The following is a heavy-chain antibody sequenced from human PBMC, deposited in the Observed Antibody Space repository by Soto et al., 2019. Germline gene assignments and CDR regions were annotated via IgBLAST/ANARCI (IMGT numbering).Heavy chain of an antibody. CDR1: EYTFTDYY. D-gene: IGHD1-1*01. CDR2: INPNSGGT. Sequence: GASVEVSCKASEYTFTDYYIHWVRQAPGQGLEWMGWINPNSGGTNYAQKFQGWVTITRDTSISTAYMELSSLRSDGTAVYYCARSLSGDDRYDWSYYYYARDVWGQGTTVTVSS. CDR3: ARSLSGDDRYDWSYYYYARDV. V-gene: IGHV1-2*04. J-gene: IGHJ6*02.